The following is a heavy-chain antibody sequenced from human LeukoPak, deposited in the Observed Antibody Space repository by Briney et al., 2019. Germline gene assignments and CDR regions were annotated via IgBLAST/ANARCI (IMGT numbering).Heavy chain of an antibody. Sequence: PGGSLRLSCSASGFTFSSYAMHWVRQAPGKGLEYVSAISSTGGSTYYADSVKGRFTISTDNSKNTLYLQMSSLRAEDTAVYYCVMRYYYGSGSYIPYYFDYWGQGTLVTVSS. D-gene: IGHD3-10*01. V-gene: IGHV3-64D*06. CDR3: VMRYYYGSGSYIPYYFDY. CDR2: ISSTGGST. J-gene: IGHJ4*02. CDR1: GFTFSSYA.